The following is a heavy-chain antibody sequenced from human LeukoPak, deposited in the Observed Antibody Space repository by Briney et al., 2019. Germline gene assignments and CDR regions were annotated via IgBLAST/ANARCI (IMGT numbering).Heavy chain of an antibody. CDR3: ARVWDRGPFDY. CDR1: GYTFTSYY. D-gene: IGHD1-26*01. J-gene: IGHJ4*02. CDR2: ISYDGSNK. Sequence: SCKASGYTFTSYYMHWVRQAPGKGLEWVAVISYDGSNKYYADSVKGRFTISRDNSKNTLYLQMNSLRAEDTAVYYCARVWDRGPFDYWGQGTLVTVSS. V-gene: IGHV3-30-3*01.